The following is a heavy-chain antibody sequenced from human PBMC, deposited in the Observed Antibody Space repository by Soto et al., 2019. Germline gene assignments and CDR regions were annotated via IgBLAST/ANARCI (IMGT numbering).Heavy chain of an antibody. D-gene: IGHD5-18*01. J-gene: IGHJ6*02. CDR1: GDSVSSNSAA. CDR3: ARELGSSYGGGRDYYYGMDV. Sequence: SQTLSLTCASSGDSVSSNSAAWNWIRQSPSRGLEWLGRTYYRSKWYNDYAVSVKSRITINPDTSKNQFSLQLNSVTPEDTAVYYCARELGSSYGGGRDYYYGMDVWGQGTTVTVSS. V-gene: IGHV6-1*01. CDR2: TYYRSKWYN.